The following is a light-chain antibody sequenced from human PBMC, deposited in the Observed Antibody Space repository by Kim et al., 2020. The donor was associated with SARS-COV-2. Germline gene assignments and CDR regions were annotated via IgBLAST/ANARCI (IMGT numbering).Light chain of an antibody. CDR3: QQYKDWPRT. J-gene: IGKJ1*01. CDR2: GAS. Sequence: VSPGERATLACRSSQSVSSNFAWYPPKPGHAPRLLMYGASTRATGIPARFSGSGSETEFTLTISSLQSEDFAVYYCQQYKDWPRTFGQGTKVDIK. V-gene: IGKV3-15*01. CDR1: QSVSSN.